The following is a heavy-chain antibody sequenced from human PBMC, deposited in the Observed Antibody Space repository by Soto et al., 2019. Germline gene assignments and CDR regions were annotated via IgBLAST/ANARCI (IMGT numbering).Heavy chain of an antibody. Sequence: QVQLQESGPGLVKPSETLSLTCTVSGGSISSYYWSWIRQPPGKGMEWIGYIYYSGSTNYNPSLTSRVTISVDTSKNQISLKLSSLTAADTAVYYCARDYSNYVRYYYYGMDVWGQGTTVTVSS. V-gene: IGHV4-59*01. CDR3: ARDYSNYVRYYYYGMDV. CDR2: IYYSGST. D-gene: IGHD4-4*01. J-gene: IGHJ6*02. CDR1: GGSISSYY.